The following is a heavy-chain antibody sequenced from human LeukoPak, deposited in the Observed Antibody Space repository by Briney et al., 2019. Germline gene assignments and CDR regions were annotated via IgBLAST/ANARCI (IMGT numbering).Heavy chain of an antibody. CDR1: GYSFTSYW. V-gene: IGHV5-51*01. Sequence: GESLKISCKGSGYSFTSYWIGWVRQMPGKGLEWMGIIYPGDSDTRYSPSFQGQVTISADKSISTAYLQWSSLKASDTAMYYCARRALQYKSGSLYYFDYWGQGTLVTVSS. D-gene: IGHD1-26*01. CDR2: IYPGDSDT. J-gene: IGHJ4*02. CDR3: ARRALQYKSGSLYYFDY.